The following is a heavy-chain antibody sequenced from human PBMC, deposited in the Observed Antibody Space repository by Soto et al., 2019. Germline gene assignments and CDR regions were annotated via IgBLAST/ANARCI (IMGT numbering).Heavy chain of an antibody. CDR3: AHRRYYYDSSGYYFDY. Sequence: SGPTLVNPTQTLTLTCTFSGXSLSTCGVGVGWIRQPPGKALEWLALIYWNDDKRYSPSLKSRLTITKDTSKNQVILTMTNMDPVDTATYYCAHRRYYYDSSGYYFDYWGQGTLVTVSS. CDR1: GXSLSTCGVG. CDR2: IYWNDDK. D-gene: IGHD3-22*01. V-gene: IGHV2-5*01. J-gene: IGHJ4*02.